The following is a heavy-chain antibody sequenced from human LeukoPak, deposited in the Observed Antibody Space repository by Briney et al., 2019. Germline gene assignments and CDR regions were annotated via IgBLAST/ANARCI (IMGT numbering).Heavy chain of an antibody. V-gene: IGHV4-31*03. J-gene: IGHJ4*02. CDR3: ARGVTSIEQLAGYYFDY. CDR1: GGSISSGGYY. Sequence: SQTLSLTCTVSGGSISSGGYYWSWIRQHPGKGLEWIGYVYYSGSTYYNPSLKSRVTISVDTSKNQFSLKLSSVTAADTAVYYCARGVTSIEQLAGYYFDYWGQGTLVTVSS. CDR2: VYYSGST. D-gene: IGHD6-6*01.